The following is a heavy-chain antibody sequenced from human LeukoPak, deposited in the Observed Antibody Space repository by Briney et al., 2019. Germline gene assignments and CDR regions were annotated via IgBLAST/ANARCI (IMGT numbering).Heavy chain of an antibody. D-gene: IGHD7-27*01. V-gene: IGHV4-38-2*02. CDR3: AREGNWGSWFDP. Sequence: PSETLSLTCTVSGYSISTGYYWGWVRQTPGKRLEWIGTVYHTGSTYYNPSLRSRAAISVDTSRNQFSLKLSSVTAADTAVYYCAREGNWGSWFDPWGQGTLVTVSS. CDR1: GYSISTGYY. J-gene: IGHJ5*02. CDR2: VYHTGST.